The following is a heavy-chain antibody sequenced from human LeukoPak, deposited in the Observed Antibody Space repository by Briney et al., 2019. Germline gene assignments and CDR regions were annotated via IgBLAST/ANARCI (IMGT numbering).Heavy chain of an antibody. CDR1: GYTLTELS. CDR3: ETVNMVRGVKTFGFDY. CDR2: FEPEDGVT. D-gene: IGHD3-10*01. J-gene: IGHJ4*02. V-gene: IGHV1-24*01. Sequence: SSVKVSCKVSGYTLTELSMHWVRQAPGKGLEGRGGFEPEDGVTIYSQKFQGRVTMTKDRSTDTDYVELSRLRSEDTAVYYCETVNMVRGVKTFGFDYWGQGTLVTVSS.